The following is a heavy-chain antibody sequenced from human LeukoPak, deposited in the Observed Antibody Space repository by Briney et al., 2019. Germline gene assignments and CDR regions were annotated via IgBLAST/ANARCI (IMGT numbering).Heavy chain of an antibody. CDR3: AKGRIAVAVPLDY. J-gene: IGHJ4*02. D-gene: IGHD6-19*01. Sequence: GGSLRLSCAASGFTFSSYWMSWVRQAPGKGLEWVANIKQDGSEKYYVDSVKGRFTISRDNSKNTLYLQMNSLRAEDTAVYYCAKGRIAVAVPLDYWGQGTLVTVSS. CDR2: IKQDGSEK. CDR1: GFTFSSYW. V-gene: IGHV3-7*01.